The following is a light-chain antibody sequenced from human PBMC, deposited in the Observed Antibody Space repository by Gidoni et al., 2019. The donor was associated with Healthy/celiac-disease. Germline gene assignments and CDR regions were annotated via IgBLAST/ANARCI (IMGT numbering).Light chain of an antibody. CDR2: GKS. CDR3: NSRDSSGNPVV. CDR1: SLRSYY. Sequence: SPELTQDPAVSVALGQTVRITCQGDSLRSYYAGWYQQKPGQAPVLVIYGKSNRPSGIPDRFSGSSSGNTAALTITGAQADDEADYYCNSRDSSGNPVVFGGGTKLTVL. J-gene: IGLJ2*01. V-gene: IGLV3-19*01.